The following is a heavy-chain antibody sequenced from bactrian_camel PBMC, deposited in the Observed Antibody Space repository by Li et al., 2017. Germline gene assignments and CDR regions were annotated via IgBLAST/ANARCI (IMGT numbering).Heavy chain of an antibody. V-gene: IGHV3S1*01. Sequence: HVQLVESGGGSAQAGGSLVLSCAPSGSIADAYCVGWFRQAPGKGLECVSSINDGGGRTYYADSVKGRFTVSRDNAKNTLYLQMDNLKPQDSGIYYCAADSWAARCNWYLHSAMGLAYWGRGTQVTVS. J-gene: IGHJ4*01. D-gene: IGHD3*01. CDR3: AADSWAARCNWYLHSAMGLAY. CDR1: GSIADAYC. CDR2: INDGGGRT.